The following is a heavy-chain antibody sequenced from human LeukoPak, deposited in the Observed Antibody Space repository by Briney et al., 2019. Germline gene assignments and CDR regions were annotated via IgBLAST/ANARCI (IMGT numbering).Heavy chain of an antibody. J-gene: IGHJ4*02. D-gene: IGHD3-10*01. CDR3: ARVKGREGSTVIIDY. Sequence: PSEPLSLTCTVSGGSISSYYWSWLRQPPGKGLEWIGYISYSGAINYNPSLKSRVTMSVDTSKNQFSLKLSSVTAADTAVYYCARVKGREGSTVIIDYWGQGTLVTVSS. V-gene: IGHV4-59*01. CDR2: ISYSGAI. CDR1: GGSISSYY.